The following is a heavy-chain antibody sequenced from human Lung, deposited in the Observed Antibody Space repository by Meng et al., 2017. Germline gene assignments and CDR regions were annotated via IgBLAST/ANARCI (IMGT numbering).Heavy chain of an antibody. J-gene: IGHJ4*02. CDR1: GGSFSDYY. Sequence: QSHLQQWDAGLCKPSDTLSLTCVVVGGSFSDYYWSWIRQPPGKGLEWIGEINHSGSTNYNPSLESRATISVDTSQNNLSLKLSSVTAADSAVYYCARGPTTMAHDFDYWGQGTLVTVSS. V-gene: IGHV4-34*01. D-gene: IGHD4-11*01. CDR2: INHSGST. CDR3: ARGPTTMAHDFDY.